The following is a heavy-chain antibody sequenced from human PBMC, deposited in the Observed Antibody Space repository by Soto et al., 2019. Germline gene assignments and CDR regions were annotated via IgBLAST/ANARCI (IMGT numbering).Heavy chain of an antibody. CDR1: GGSISSYY. V-gene: IGHV4-59*08. D-gene: IGHD6-13*01. CDR3: ARRYSSSFDY. J-gene: IGHJ4*02. Sequence: SETLCLTCTVSGGSISSYYWSWIRQPPGKGLEWIGYIYYSGSTNYNPSLKSRVTTSVDTSKNQFSLKLSSVTAADTAVYYCARRYSSSFDYWGQGTLVTVSS. CDR2: IYYSGST.